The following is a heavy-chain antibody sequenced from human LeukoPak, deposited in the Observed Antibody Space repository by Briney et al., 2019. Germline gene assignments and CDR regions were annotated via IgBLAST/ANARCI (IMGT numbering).Heavy chain of an antibody. CDR3: AKGGVHLGY. V-gene: IGHV3-30*18. CDR1: GFTFSSYG. D-gene: IGHD3-16*01. J-gene: IGHJ4*02. CDR2: ISYDGSNK. Sequence: GRSLRLSCAASGFTFSSYGMHWVRQAPGKGLEWVAVISYDGSNKYYADSVKGRFTISRDNSKNTLYLQMNSLRAEDTAVYYCAKGGVHLGYWGQGTLVTVSS.